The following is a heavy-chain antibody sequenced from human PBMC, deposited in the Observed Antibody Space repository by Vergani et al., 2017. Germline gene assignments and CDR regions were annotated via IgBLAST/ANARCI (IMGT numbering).Heavy chain of an antibody. Sequence: QLQLQESGSGLVKPSQTLSLTCAVSGGPISRGCYSWSWIRQPPGKGLEWIGYIYHSGSTYHNPSLKSRVTISVDRSKHQFSLKLSSVTAADTAVYYCARDRGYSYGLDYWGQGTLVTVSS. V-gene: IGHV4-30-2*01. CDR2: IYHSGST. CDR1: GGPISRGCYS. CDR3: ARDRGYSYGLDY. J-gene: IGHJ4*02. D-gene: IGHD5-18*01.